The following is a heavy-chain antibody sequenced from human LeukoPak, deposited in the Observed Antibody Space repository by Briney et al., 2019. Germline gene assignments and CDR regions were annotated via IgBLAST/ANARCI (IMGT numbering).Heavy chain of an antibody. V-gene: IGHV1-69*04. J-gene: IGHJ4*02. CDR3: ARLILGDPFDY. CDR1: GGTFSSYA. D-gene: IGHD3-16*01. Sequence: ASVKVSCKASGGTFSSYAISWVRQAPGQGLEWMGRIIPILGIANYAQKFQGRVTITADKSTSTAYMELSSLRSEDTAVYYCARLILGDPFDYWGQGTLVTVSS. CDR2: IIPILGIA.